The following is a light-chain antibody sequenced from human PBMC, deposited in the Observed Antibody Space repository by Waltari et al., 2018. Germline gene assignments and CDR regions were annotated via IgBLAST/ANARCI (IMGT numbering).Light chain of an antibody. CDR3: QQYNDYPWT. J-gene: IGKJ1*01. CDR1: QSIGSW. V-gene: IGKV1-5*03. CDR2: KAS. Sequence: DIQMTHSPSTLSASVGDRVTITCRASQSIGSWLAWYQQKPGKAPKLLIYKASSLESGVPSRFGGSGSGTEFTLTISSLQPDDFATYYCQQYNDYPWTFGQGTKVEIK.